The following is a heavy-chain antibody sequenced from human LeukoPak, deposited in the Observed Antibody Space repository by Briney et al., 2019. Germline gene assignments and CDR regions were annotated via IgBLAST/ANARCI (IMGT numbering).Heavy chain of an antibody. CDR1: GYSFTSYW. J-gene: IGHJ3*02. Sequence: GESLKISCKGSGYSFTSYWIGWVRQMPGKGLEWMGIIYPGDSDTRYSPSFQAQVTISADKSISTAYLQWSSLKASDTAMYYCASAYCGGDCYLNDAFDIWGQGTMVTVSS. CDR3: ASAYCGGDCYLNDAFDI. V-gene: IGHV5-51*01. D-gene: IGHD2-21*02. CDR2: IYPGDSDT.